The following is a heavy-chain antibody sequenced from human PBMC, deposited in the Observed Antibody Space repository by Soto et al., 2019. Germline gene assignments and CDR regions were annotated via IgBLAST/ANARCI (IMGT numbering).Heavy chain of an antibody. V-gene: IGHV1-18*04. CDR3: ARDGRVVAVAGTDYYYGMDV. CDR2: ISAYNGNI. J-gene: IGHJ6*04. Sequence: QGQLVQSGAEVKKPGASVKVSCKASGYTFTSYGISWVRQAPGQVLEWMGWISAYNGNIEYAQNFQGRVTMTTDTSTSTAYMELRRVRSEDTAVYFCARDGRVVAVAGTDYYYGMDVWGKGTTVTVSS. CDR1: GYTFTSYG. D-gene: IGHD6-19*01.